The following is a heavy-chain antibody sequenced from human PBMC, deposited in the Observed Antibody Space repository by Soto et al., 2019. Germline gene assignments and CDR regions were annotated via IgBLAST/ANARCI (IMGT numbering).Heavy chain of an antibody. CDR3: ARTASDYYDSSGYYYPNWFDP. J-gene: IGHJ5*02. CDR2: IYYSGST. Sequence: PSETLSLTCTVSGGSIISGGYYWSWIRQHPGKGLEWIGYIYYSGSTYYNPSLKSRVTISVATPKNQFSLKLSSVTAADTAVYYCARTASDYYDSSGYYYPNWFDPWGQGTLVTVSS. CDR1: GGSIISGGYY. D-gene: IGHD3-22*01. V-gene: IGHV4-31*03.